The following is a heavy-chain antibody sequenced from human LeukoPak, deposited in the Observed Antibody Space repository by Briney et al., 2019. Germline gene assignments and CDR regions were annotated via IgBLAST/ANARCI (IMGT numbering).Heavy chain of an antibody. CDR1: GGTFSSYA. V-gene: IGHV1-69*05. D-gene: IGHD1-1*01. Sequence: ASVKVSCKASGGTFSSYAISWVRQAPGQGLEWMGGIIPIFGTANYAQKFQGRVTITTDESTSTAYMELSSLRSEDTAVYYCARVGRRNDGYDYWGQGTLGTVSS. J-gene: IGHJ4*02. CDR3: ARVGRRNDGYDY. CDR2: IIPIFGTA.